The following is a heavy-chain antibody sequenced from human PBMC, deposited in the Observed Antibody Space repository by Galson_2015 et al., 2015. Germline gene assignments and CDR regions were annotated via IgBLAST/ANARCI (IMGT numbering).Heavy chain of an antibody. CDR1: GYTFTTYG. CDR3: ARDQVVGASNWFGP. V-gene: IGHV1-18*01. J-gene: IGHJ5*02. D-gene: IGHD1-26*01. CDR2: ISAYNGHT. Sequence: SVKVSCKAHGYTFTTYGLSWVRQAPGQGLEWMGWISAYNGHTNYAERLQGRVTLTTDTSTSTAYMELRSLKSDDTAVYYCARDQVVGASNWFGPWGQGTRSTVSS.